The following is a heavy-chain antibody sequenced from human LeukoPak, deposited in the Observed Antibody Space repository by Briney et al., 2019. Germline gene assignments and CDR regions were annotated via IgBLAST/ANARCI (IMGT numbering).Heavy chain of an antibody. J-gene: IGHJ4*02. CDR1: GFTVSSNF. D-gene: IGHD5-18*01. CDR2: IYSGGNT. V-gene: IGHV3-66*01. Sequence: GGSLRLSCAASGFTVSSNFMSWVGQAPGQGLELVSVIYSGGNTYYADSVRGRFTIFRDNSKNTLYLQMNSLRAEDTAMYYCARKYTYGLDWGQGTLVTVSS. CDR3: ARKYTYGLD.